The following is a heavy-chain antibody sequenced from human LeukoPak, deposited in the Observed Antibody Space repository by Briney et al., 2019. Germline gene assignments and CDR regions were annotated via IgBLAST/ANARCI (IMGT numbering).Heavy chain of an antibody. V-gene: IGHV1-46*01. Sequence: ASVKVSCKASGYTFTSYYMHWVRQAPGQGLEWIGIINPSGGSTSYAQKFQGRVTMTRDTSTSTVYMELSSLRSEDTAVYYCARDFPSIAAVDYWGQGTLVTVSS. CDR1: GYTFTSYY. J-gene: IGHJ4*02. CDR3: ARDFPSIAAVDY. D-gene: IGHD6-13*01. CDR2: INPSGGST.